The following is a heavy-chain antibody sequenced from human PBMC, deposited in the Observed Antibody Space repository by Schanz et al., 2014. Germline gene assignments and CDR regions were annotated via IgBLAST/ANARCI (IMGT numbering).Heavy chain of an antibody. J-gene: IGHJ5*02. CDR1: GYTFTDYH. CDR2: INPNSGGT. D-gene: IGHD3-10*01. Sequence: QVPLVQSGAEVKKPGASVKVSCKSSGYTFTDYHIHWVRQAPGQGLEYMGRINPNSGGTNFAQKFQGRVTMTRDTSISTVYMELSRLRSDDTAVYYCAREGTVIRGLSGWFDPWGQGTLVTVSS. V-gene: IGHV1-2*06. CDR3: AREGTVIRGLSGWFDP.